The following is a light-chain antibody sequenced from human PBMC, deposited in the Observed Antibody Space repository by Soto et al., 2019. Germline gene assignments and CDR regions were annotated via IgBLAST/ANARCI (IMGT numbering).Light chain of an antibody. CDR1: SSNIGAGYD. CDR3: QSYDSTVV. V-gene: IGLV1-40*01. Sequence: QAVLTQPPSVSETPGQRVTISCTGSSSNIGAGYDVHWYQQLPGTAPKLLIYGNSNRPSGVPDRFSGSKSGTSASLAITGLQAEDEADYYCQSYDSTVVFGRGTQLTVL. CDR2: GNS. J-gene: IGLJ2*01.